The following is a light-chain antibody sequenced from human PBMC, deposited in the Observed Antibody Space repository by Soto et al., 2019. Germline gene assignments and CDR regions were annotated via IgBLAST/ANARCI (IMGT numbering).Light chain of an antibody. V-gene: IGLV2-8*01. CDR1: SSDVGGYDY. CDR3: TSYAASNTVV. J-gene: IGLJ2*01. Sequence: QSALTQPPSASGSPGQSVTISCTGTSSDVGGYDYVSWYQQYLGKAPKLIIYKVDKRPSGVPDRFSGSKFGHTASLTVSGLQAADEADYYCTSYAASNTVVFGGGTKLTVL. CDR2: KVD.